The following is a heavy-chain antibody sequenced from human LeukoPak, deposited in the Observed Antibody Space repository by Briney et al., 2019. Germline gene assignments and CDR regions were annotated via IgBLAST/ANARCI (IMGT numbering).Heavy chain of an antibody. CDR2: IRYDGSNK. V-gene: IGHV3-30*02. CDR1: GFTFSSYG. D-gene: IGHD5-18*01. J-gene: IGHJ4*02. CDR3: ALEGDTEQRNFDY. Sequence: GGSLRLSCAASGFTFSSYGMHWVRQAPGKGLEWVAFIRYDGSNKYYADSVKGRFTISRDNSKNTLYLQMNSLRAEDTAVYYCALEGDTEQRNFDYWGQGTLVTVSS.